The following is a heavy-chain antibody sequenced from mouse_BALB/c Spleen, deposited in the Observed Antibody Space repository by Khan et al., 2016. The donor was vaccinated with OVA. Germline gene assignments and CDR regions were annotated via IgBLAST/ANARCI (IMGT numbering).Heavy chain of an antibody. CDR1: GYSITSNYA. D-gene: IGHD1-1*01. CDR2: ISYCGST. CDR3: ARGNYYGYALDY. V-gene: IGHV3-2*02. J-gene: IGHJ4*01. Sequence: EVQLQESGPGLVKPSQSLSLTCTVNGYSITSNYAWNWIRQFPGNKLEWMGYISYCGSTNYNPSLKSRLTITRDTSKNQFFLLLHSVTTEDSATYYCARGNYYGYALDYWGQGTSVTVSS.